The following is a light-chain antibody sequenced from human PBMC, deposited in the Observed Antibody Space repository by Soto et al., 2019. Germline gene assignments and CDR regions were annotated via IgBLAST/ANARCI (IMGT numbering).Light chain of an antibody. CDR2: GAS. J-gene: IGKJ1*01. CDR1: QSVSSR. Sequence: VITQSAATVSVSPGERVTLSCRASQSVSSRLAWYQQKPGQSPRLLIYGASTRATGIPARFSGSGSGTEFTLTISSLQSEDFGVYYCHQYNNLWTFGQGTKVDIK. CDR3: HQYNNLWT. V-gene: IGKV3-15*01.